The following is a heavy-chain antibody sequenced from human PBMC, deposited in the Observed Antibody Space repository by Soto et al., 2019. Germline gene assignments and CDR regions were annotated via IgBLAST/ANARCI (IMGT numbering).Heavy chain of an antibody. CDR3: ARVLGESTGYYYYYMDV. D-gene: IGHD3-10*01. Sequence: GGSLRLSCAASGFTVSSNYMSWVRQAPGKGLEWVSVIYSGGSTYYADSVKGRFTISRDNSKNTLYLQMNSLRAEDTAVYYCARVLGESTGYYYYYMDVWGKGTTVTISS. CDR1: GFTVSSNY. J-gene: IGHJ6*03. CDR2: IYSGGST. V-gene: IGHV3-66*01.